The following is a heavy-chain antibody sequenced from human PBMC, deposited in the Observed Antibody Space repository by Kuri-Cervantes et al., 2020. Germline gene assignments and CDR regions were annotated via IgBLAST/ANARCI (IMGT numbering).Heavy chain of an antibody. CDR3: AREVDLLWFGERPYYYYYYGLDV. CDR2: ISSSSSYI. J-gene: IGHJ6*02. CDR1: GFTFSSYS. D-gene: IGHD3-10*01. Sequence: GESLKISCAASGFTFSSYSMNWVRQAPGKELEWVSSISSSSSYIYYADSVKGRFTISRDNAKNSLYLQMNSLRAEDTAVYYCAREVDLLWFGERPYYYYYYGLDVWGQGTTVTVSS. V-gene: IGHV3-21*01.